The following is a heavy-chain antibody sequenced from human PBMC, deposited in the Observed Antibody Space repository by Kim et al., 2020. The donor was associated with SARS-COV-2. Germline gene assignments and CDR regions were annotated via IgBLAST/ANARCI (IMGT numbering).Heavy chain of an antibody. CDR1: GGSFSGYY. J-gene: IGHJ5*02. V-gene: IGHV4-34*01. CDR2: INHSGST. Sequence: SETLSLTCAVYGGSFSGYYWSWIRQPPGKGLEWIGEINHSGSTNYNPSLKSRVTISVDTSKNQFSLKLSSVTAADTAVYYCARGLGSLWRFDPWGQGTLVTVSS. D-gene: IGHD2-21*01. CDR3: ARGLGSLWRFDP.